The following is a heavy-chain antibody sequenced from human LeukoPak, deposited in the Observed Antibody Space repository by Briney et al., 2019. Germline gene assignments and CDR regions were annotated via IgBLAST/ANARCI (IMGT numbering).Heavy chain of an antibody. CDR2: ISGSGGST. Sequence: GGSLRLSCAASGFTFSSYAMSWVRQAPGKGLEWVSAISGSGGSTYYADSVKGRFTISRDNSKNTLYLQMNSLRAEDTAVYYCAKVGGGSGSYYMYYFDYWGQGTLVTVSS. CDR1: GFTFSSYA. V-gene: IGHV3-23*01. J-gene: IGHJ4*02. CDR3: AKVGGGSGSYYMYYFDY. D-gene: IGHD3-10*01.